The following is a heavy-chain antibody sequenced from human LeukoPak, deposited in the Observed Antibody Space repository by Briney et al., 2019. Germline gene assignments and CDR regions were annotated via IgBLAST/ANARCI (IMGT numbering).Heavy chain of an antibody. CDR3: AKIAVAYFDY. V-gene: IGHV3-66*01. J-gene: IGHJ4*02. CDR2: IYSGGVT. CDR1: GFTVSSSN. D-gene: IGHD6-19*01. Sequence: GGSLRLSCAASGFTVSSSNMGWVRQAPGKGLEWVSVIYSGGVTYYPDSVKARFIISRALSKNTLFLQMHDLRAEDTAVYYCAKIAVAYFDYWGQGTLVTVSS.